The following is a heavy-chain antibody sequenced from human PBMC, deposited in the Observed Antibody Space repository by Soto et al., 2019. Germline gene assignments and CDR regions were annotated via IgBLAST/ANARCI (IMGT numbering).Heavy chain of an antibody. D-gene: IGHD4-17*01. CDR1: GFTFSSYA. V-gene: IGHV3-30-3*01. Sequence: QVPLVESGGGVVQPGRSLRLSCAASGFTFSSYAMHWVRQAPGKGLEWVAVISYDGSNKYYADSVKGRFTISRDNSKNTLYLQMNSLRAEDTAVYYCARGDDYGHRKAVWGQGTLVTVSS. J-gene: IGHJ4*02. CDR3: ARGDDYGHRKAV. CDR2: ISYDGSNK.